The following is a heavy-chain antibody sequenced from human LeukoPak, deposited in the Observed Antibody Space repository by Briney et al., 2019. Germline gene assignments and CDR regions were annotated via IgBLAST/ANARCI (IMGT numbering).Heavy chain of an antibody. V-gene: IGHV4-34*01. CDR1: GGSFSGYY. CDR3: ARQTGSGLFILP. CDR2: INPSRNT. J-gene: IGHJ4*02. D-gene: IGHD3/OR15-3a*01. Sequence: SETLSLTCAVFGGSFSGYYWNWIRQPPGKGLEWIGQINPSRNTNYNPSLKSRVTISVDTSKKQFSLKLTSVTAADTAVYYYARQTGSGLFILPGGQGTLVTVSS.